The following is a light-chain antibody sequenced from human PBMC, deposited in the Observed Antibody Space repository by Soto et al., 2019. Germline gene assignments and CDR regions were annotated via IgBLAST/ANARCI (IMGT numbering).Light chain of an antibody. V-gene: IGKV3-20*01. Sequence: EIVLTQSPGTLSLSPGERATLSCRASQSVSSSSVAWYQQKRGQAPSLVIHGASSRATGIPDRFSGSGSGTDFTLTISRVEAEDSEGDFRQQYDASPRVFVLGTKVDIK. CDR1: QSVSSSS. J-gene: IGKJ1*01. CDR2: GAS. CDR3: QQYDASPRV.